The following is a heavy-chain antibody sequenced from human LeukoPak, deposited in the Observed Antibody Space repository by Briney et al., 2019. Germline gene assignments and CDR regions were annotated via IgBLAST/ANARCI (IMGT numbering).Heavy chain of an antibody. CDR1: GFTFSSYA. CDR3: ARDTGGSGAVFDP. Sequence: GGSLRLSCAASGFTFSSYAMHWVRQAPGKGLVYVSRVNGDESSTWYADSVKGRVTISRDNAKNTLFLQMNSLRPEDRAVYYCARDTGGSGAVFDPWGQGTLVTVSS. V-gene: IGHV3-74*01. D-gene: IGHD3-10*01. J-gene: IGHJ5*02. CDR2: VNGDESST.